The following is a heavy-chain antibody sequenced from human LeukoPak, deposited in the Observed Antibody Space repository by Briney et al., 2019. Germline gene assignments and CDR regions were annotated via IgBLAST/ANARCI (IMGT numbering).Heavy chain of an antibody. CDR2: IKQDGSEK. J-gene: IGHJ4*02. CDR1: GFTFSTYW. D-gene: IGHD6-13*01. V-gene: IGHV3-7*01. Sequence: GGSLRLSCAASGFTFSTYWMSWVRQAPGKGLEWVANIKQDGSEKYYIDSVKGRFTISRDNAKNSLYLQMNSLRAEDTAMYYCARDSAGNDYWGQETLDTVSS. CDR3: ARDSAGNDY.